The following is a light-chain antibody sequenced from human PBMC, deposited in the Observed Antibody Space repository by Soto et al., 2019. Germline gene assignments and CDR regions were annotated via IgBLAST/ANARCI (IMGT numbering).Light chain of an antibody. V-gene: IGLV2-14*01. CDR3: SSYTSSSTLV. J-gene: IGLJ2*01. Sequence: QSALTQPASVSGSPGQSITISCTGTSSDVGGYNYVSWYQQHPGKAPKLMIYEVSNRPSGVSNRFSGSKSGNTASLTISELQAEDEDDYYCSSYTSSSTLVFGGGTQLTVL. CDR1: SSDVGGYNY. CDR2: EVS.